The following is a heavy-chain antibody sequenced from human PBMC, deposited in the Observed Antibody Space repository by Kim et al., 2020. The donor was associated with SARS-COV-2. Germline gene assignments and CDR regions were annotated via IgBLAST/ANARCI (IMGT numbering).Heavy chain of an antibody. D-gene: IGHD4-17*01. Sequence: SETLSLTCTVSGGSISSSSYYWGWIRQPPGKGLEWIGSIYYSGSTYYNPSLKSRVTISVDTSKNQFSLKLSSVTAADTAVYYCARERYDYGDYGGVNWFDHWGQGTLVTVSS. CDR1: GGSISSSSYY. J-gene: IGHJ5*02. V-gene: IGHV4-39*07. CDR2: IYYSGST. CDR3: ARERYDYGDYGGVNWFDH.